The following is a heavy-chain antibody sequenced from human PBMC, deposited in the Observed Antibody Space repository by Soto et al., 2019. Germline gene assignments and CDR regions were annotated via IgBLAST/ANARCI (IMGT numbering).Heavy chain of an antibody. CDR1: GGTFNNYA. D-gene: IGHD3-10*01. V-gene: IGHV1-69*01. CDR3: ASFDGTLVRGGRSSPYEMDV. Sequence: QVLLVQSGPEVKKPGSSVKVSCKASGGTFNNYAINWVRQAPGKGLEWMGGIIPTFGTGNHGQKFQGRVTITADESTTKAYMEPNSLRSGDTAIYYCASFDGTLVRGGRSSPYEMDVWGQGTTVIVSS. J-gene: IGHJ6*02. CDR2: IIPTFGTG.